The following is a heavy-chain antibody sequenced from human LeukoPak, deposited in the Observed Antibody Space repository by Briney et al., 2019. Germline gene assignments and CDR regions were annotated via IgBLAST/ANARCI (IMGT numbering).Heavy chain of an antibody. Sequence: GASVKVSCKASGYTFTSYYMHWVRQAPGQGLEWMGGIIPIFGTANYAQKFQGRVTITADKSTSTAYMELSSLRSEDTAVYYCARCDYYDSSGYYLENDYWGQGTLVTVSS. J-gene: IGHJ4*02. CDR1: GYTFTSYY. V-gene: IGHV1-69*06. CDR2: IIPIFGTA. CDR3: ARCDYYDSSGYYLENDY. D-gene: IGHD3-22*01.